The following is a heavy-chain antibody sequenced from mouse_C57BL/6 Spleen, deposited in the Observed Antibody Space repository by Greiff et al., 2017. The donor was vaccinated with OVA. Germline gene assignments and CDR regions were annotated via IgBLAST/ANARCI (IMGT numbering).Heavy chain of an antibody. V-gene: IGHV5-16*01. Sequence: EVKLMESEGGLVQPGSSMKLSCTASGFTFSDYYMAWVRQVPEKGLEWVANINYDGSSTYYLDSLKSRFIISRDNAKNILYLQMSSLKSEDTATYYCAREGDYDVGKRYYFDYWGQGTTLTVSS. CDR3: AREGDYDVGKRYYFDY. J-gene: IGHJ2*01. D-gene: IGHD2-4*01. CDR1: GFTFSDYY. CDR2: INYDGSST.